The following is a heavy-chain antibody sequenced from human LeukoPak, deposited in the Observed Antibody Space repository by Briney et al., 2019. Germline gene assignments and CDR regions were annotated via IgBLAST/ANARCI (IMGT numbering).Heavy chain of an antibody. V-gene: IGHV4-31*03. CDR2: ISYSGST. CDR1: GGSISSRGYY. D-gene: IGHD2-15*01. Sequence: SETLSLTCTVSGGSISSRGYYWSWIPQPPGTSLEWFGYISYSGSTYYNPSLKSRVTISGDTSKKQFCLRLTSVSAADTAVYYCARYQDSEFGHWGQGTLVTVAS. J-gene: IGHJ4*02. CDR3: ARYQDSEFGH.